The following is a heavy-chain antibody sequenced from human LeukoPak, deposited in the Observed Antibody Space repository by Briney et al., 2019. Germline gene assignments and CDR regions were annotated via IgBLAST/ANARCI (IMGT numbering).Heavy chain of an antibody. CDR3: GGRSGYSYYYYYYGMDV. J-gene: IGHJ6*02. D-gene: IGHD3-3*01. CDR2: IIPIFGTA. Sequence: SVKVSCTASGGTFSSYAISWVRQAPGQGLEWMGGIIPIFGTANYAQKFQGRVTITADESTSTAYMELSSLRSEDTAVYYCGGRSGYSYYYYYYGMDVWGQGTTVTVSS. CDR1: GGTFSSYA. V-gene: IGHV1-69*13.